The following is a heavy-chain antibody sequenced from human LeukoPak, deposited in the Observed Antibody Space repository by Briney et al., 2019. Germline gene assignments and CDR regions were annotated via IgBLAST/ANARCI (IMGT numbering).Heavy chain of an antibody. CDR1: GYTFTGYY. D-gene: IGHD2-15*01. Sequence: ASVKVSCKASGYTFTGYYMHWVRQAPGQGLEWMGWINPNSGGTNYAQKFQGRVTMTRDTSISTAYMELSRLRSDDAAVYYCARVRHCSGGSCYWSSDYWGQGTLVTVSS. CDR3: ARVRHCSGGSCYWSSDY. CDR2: INPNSGGT. V-gene: IGHV1-2*02. J-gene: IGHJ4*02.